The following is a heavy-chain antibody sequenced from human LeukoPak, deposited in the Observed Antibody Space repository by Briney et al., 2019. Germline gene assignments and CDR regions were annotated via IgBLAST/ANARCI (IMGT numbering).Heavy chain of an antibody. J-gene: IGHJ5*02. CDR2: IYYSGGT. Sequence: SETLSLTCTVSGGSISSSSYYWGWIRQPPGKGLEWIGSIYYSGGTYYNPSLKSRVTISVDTSKNQFSLKLSSVTAADTAVYYCARHSNDILTGYSPNWFDPWGQGTLATVSS. CDR3: ARHSNDILTGYSPNWFDP. CDR1: GGSISSSSYY. V-gene: IGHV4-39*01. D-gene: IGHD3-9*01.